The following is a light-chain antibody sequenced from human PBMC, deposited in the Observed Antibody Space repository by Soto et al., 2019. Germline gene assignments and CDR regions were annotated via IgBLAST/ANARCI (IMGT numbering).Light chain of an antibody. V-gene: IGKV1-5*03. CDR1: QSIDQW. CDR3: QQYAANSPWT. Sequence: DVQMTQSPSTLSASIGDRVTITCRASQSIDQWLAWFQQKPGKAPKVLIYKASTLQSGVPSRFSASGSGAGFTLTISSLQPDDVATYYCQQYAANSPWTFGQGTKVEI. J-gene: IGKJ1*01. CDR2: KAS.